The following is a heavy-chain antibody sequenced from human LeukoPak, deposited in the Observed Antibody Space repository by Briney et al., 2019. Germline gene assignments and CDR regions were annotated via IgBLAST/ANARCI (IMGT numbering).Heavy chain of an antibody. CDR3: ARSITMIVEFDY. CDR1: GGSISSYY. CDR2: IYYSGST. D-gene: IGHD3-22*01. Sequence: KASETLSLTCTVSGGSISSYYWRWIRQPPGKGREWIGYIYYSGSTNYNPSLKSRVTISVDTSKNQFSLKLSSVTAADTAVYYCARSITMIVEFDYWGQGTLVTVSS. V-gene: IGHV4-59*13. J-gene: IGHJ4*02.